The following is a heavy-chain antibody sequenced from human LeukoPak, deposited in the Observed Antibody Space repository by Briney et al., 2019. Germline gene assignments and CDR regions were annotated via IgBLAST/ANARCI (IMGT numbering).Heavy chain of an antibody. CDR1: GFAFSSYE. CDR3: ARHPRGRYSYGDY. V-gene: IGHV3-48*03. D-gene: IGHD5-18*01. J-gene: IGHJ4*02. CDR2: ISSGGSTT. Sequence: GGSLRLSCAASGFAFSSYEINWVRQAPGKGLEWVSFISSGGSTTYYADSVKGRFTISRDNAKNSLYLQMNSLRAEGTAVYYCARHPRGRYSYGDYWGQGTLVTVSS.